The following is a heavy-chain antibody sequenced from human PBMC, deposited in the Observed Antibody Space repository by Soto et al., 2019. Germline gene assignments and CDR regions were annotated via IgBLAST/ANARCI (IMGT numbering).Heavy chain of an antibody. J-gene: IGHJ6*03. Sequence: EVQLVESGGGLVKPGGSLRLSCAASGFTFSSYSMNWVRQAPGKGLEWVSSISSSSSYIYYADSVKGRFTISRDNAKNSRHLQMVWGSAEPEGAYYCALMWGERRYSRFDFDYYLHHMYVWGTGTTVTV. D-gene: IGHD5-12*01. CDR1: GFTFSSYS. CDR2: ISSSSSYI. CDR3: ALMWGERRYSRFDFDYYLHHMYV. V-gene: IGHV3-21*01.